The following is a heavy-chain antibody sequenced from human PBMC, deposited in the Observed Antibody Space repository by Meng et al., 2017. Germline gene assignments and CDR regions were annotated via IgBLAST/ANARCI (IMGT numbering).Heavy chain of an antibody. Sequence: GGSLRLSCAASGFTFSSYAMHWVRQAPGKGLEWVAVISYDGSNKYYADSVKGRFTISRDNSKNTLYLQMNSLRAEDTAVYYCARSQITYYDILTGYYSFRGLDYWDQGTLVTVSS. V-gene: IGHV3-30*01. CDR2: ISYDGSNK. CDR1: GFTFSSYA. J-gene: IGHJ4*02. CDR3: ARSQITYYDILTGYYSFRGLDY. D-gene: IGHD3-9*01.